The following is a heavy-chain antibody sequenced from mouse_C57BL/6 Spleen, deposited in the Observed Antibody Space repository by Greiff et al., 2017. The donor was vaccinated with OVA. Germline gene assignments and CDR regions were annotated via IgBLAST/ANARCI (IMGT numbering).Heavy chain of an antibody. J-gene: IGHJ2*01. V-gene: IGHV3-6*01. D-gene: IGHD2-14*01. CDR1: GYSITSGYY. CDR3: ARDVLGRTYYFDY. Sequence: VQLKESGPGLVKPSQSLSLTCSVTGYSITSGYYWNWIRQFPGNKLEWVGYISYDGSNNYNPSLKNRISITRDTSKNKFFLKLNSVTTEDTATSYCARDVLGRTYYFDYWGQGTTLTVSS. CDR2: ISYDGSN.